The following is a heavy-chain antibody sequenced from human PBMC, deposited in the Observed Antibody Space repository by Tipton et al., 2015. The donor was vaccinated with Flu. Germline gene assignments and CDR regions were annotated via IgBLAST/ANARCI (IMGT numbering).Heavy chain of an antibody. Sequence: GLVKPSETLSLTCTVSSGSIRSTNYFCAWIRQPPGKRLELIGSIYPSGTTYYNPSLKSRVTMSVDTSKNQFSLKLNSVTAADTAVYYCARLSYYDVDLKNFYFEDWGQGTLVTVSS. CDR1: SGSIRSTNYF. D-gene: IGHD3-10*02. V-gene: IGHV4-39*01. CDR2: IYPSGTT. CDR3: ARLSYYDVDLKNFYFED. J-gene: IGHJ4*02.